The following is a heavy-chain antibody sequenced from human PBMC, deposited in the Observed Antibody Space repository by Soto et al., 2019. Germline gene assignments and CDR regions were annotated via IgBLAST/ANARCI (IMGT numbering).Heavy chain of an antibody. D-gene: IGHD2-2*02. CDR3: ASDVQSGYTYGHHWTDT. J-gene: IGHJ5*02. CDR1: GGSISSYY. Sequence: PSETLSLTCTVSGGSISSYYWSCIRQPPGKGLRWSGYIYYSGSTNYNPSLKRRVTVSVDTSTNQFSLKLGSVTAADTALSYCASDVQSGYTYGHHWTDTWGQRSLVTVYS. V-gene: IGHV4-59*12. CDR2: IYYSGST.